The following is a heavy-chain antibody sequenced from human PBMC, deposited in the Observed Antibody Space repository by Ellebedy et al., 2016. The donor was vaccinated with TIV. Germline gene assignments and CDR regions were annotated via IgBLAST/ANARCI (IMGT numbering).Heavy chain of an antibody. J-gene: IGHJ6*03. D-gene: IGHD3-9*01. V-gene: IGHV3-23*01. CDR2: IGPSGDST. Sequence: GGSLRLXXAVSGVTFSRCAMSWVRQAPGKGLECVSPIGPSGDSTNYADSVKGRFTISRDNSQNTLYLQMNSLTIEDTAIYYCEKLERHFEQDLGSRGRYYYYIDVWGKGTTVTVSS. CDR1: GVTFSRCA. CDR3: EKLERHFEQDLGSRGRYYYYIDV.